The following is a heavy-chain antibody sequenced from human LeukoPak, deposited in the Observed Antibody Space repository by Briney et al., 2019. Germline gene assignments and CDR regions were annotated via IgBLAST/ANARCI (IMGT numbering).Heavy chain of an antibody. Sequence: PGGSLRLSCVVSGLTVDSNYMSWVRQAPGKGLEWVSVMYSDGTTYYADSVRGRFTISRHNSKNTLYFQLNSLRAEDTAVYYCAKDTQNLSRPVDAFDIWGQGTMVTVSS. CDR1: GLTVDSNY. D-gene: IGHD2-15*01. CDR3: AKDTQNLSRPVDAFDI. V-gene: IGHV3-53*04. CDR2: MYSDGTT. J-gene: IGHJ3*02.